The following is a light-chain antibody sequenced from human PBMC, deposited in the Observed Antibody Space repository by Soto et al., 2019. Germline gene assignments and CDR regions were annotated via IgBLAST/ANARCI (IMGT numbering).Light chain of an antibody. CDR1: SGDVGGYNY. CDR3: SSSTSSSTLVV. V-gene: IGLV2-14*03. Sequence: QSALTQPASVSGSPGQSITISCTGTSGDVGGYNYVSWYQQHPGKAPKLMIYDVTNRPSGVSNRFSGSKSGNTASLTISGLQAEDEADYYFSSSTSSSTLVVFGGGTKVTVL. CDR2: DVT. J-gene: IGLJ3*02.